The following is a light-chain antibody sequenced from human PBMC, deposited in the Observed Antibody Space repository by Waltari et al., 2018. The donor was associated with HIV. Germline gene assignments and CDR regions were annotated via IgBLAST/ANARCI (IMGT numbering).Light chain of an antibody. J-gene: IGLJ3*02. CDR1: RPNIGSNY. CDR3: AAWDDSLGRV. V-gene: IGLV1-47*01. Sequence: QSVLTQPPSASGTPGQRVTISCSGSRPNIGSNYVYWYQQLPGTAPKLLIYRNNQRPSGVPDRFSGSKSGTSASLAISGLRSEDEADYYCAAWDDSLGRVFGGGTKLTVL. CDR2: RNN.